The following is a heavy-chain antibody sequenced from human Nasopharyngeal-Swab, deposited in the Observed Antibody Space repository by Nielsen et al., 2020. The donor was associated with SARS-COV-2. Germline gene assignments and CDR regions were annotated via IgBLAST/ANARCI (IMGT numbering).Heavy chain of an antibody. CDR3: ARQRGGHCSGGSCRPIYYYYGMDV. J-gene: IGHJ6*02. V-gene: IGHV5-51*01. CDR2: IYPGDSDT. D-gene: IGHD2-15*01. Sequence: GESLKISCKGSGYSFTSYWIGWVRQMPGKGLEWMGIIYPGDSDTRYSPSFQGQVTISADKAISTAYLQWSSLKASDTAMYYCARQRGGHCSGGSCRPIYYYYGMDVWGQGTTVTVSS. CDR1: GYSFTSYW.